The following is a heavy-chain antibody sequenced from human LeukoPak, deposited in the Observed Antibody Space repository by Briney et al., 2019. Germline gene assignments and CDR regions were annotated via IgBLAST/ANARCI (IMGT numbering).Heavy chain of an antibody. CDR2: ISAYNGNT. Sequence: GASVKVSCKASGYTFTGYYMHWVRQAPGQGLEWMGWISAYNGNTNYAQKLQGRVTMTTDTSTSTAYMELRSLRSDDTAVYYCARGMTTVTQNDYWGQGTLVTVSS. CDR3: ARGMTTVTQNDY. J-gene: IGHJ4*02. CDR1: GYTFTGYY. D-gene: IGHD4-17*01. V-gene: IGHV1-18*04.